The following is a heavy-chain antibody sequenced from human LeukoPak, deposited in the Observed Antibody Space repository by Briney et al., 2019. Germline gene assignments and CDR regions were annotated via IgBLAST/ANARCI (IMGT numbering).Heavy chain of an antibody. V-gene: IGHV1-18*01. J-gene: IGHJ3*02. D-gene: IGHD3-9*01. Sequence: ASVKVSFKTSGYTFITYGITWVRQAPGQGREWRGWINAYNGNTQYVQNRHNRVNMTTDTSTNTAYLELRSLTCDDTAVYYCARVKYDIVTGFYIPHGFAIWGQGTMVTVSS. CDR2: INAYNGNT. CDR3: ARVKYDIVTGFYIPHGFAI. CDR1: GYTFITYG.